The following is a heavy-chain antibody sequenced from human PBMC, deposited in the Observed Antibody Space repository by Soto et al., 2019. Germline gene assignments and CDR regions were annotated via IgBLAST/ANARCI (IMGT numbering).Heavy chain of an antibody. CDR2: IKSKTDGGTT. Sequence: GGSLRLSCAASGFTFSNAWMSWVRQAPGKGLEWVGRIKSKTDGGTTDYAAPVKGRFTISRDDSKNTLYLQMNSLKTEDTAVYYCTTDLYGSGSYYNDYWGQGTLVTVSS. CDR3: TTDLYGSGSYYNDY. J-gene: IGHJ4*02. CDR1: GFTFSNAW. D-gene: IGHD3-10*01. V-gene: IGHV3-15*01.